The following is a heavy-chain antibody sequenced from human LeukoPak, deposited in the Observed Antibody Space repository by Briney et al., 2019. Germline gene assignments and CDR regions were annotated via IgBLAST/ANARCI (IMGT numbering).Heavy chain of an antibody. CDR1: GGSFSGYY. V-gene: IGHV4-34*01. J-gene: IGHJ4*02. CDR3: ARGSEICSGGSCYGSFVDY. Sequence: PSETLSLTCAVYGGSFSGYYWSWIRQPPGKGLEWIGQINHSGSTNYNPSVKSRVTISVDTSKNQFSLKLSSVTAADTAVYCRARGSEICSGGSCYGSFVDYWGQGALVTVSS. CDR2: INHSGST. D-gene: IGHD2-15*01.